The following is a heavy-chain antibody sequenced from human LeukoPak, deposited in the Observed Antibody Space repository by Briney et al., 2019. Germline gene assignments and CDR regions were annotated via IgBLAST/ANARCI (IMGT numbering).Heavy chain of an antibody. J-gene: IGHJ4*02. CDR3: ARDGPAQMVDLDY. D-gene: IGHD3-10*01. CDR2: IHPNNGDT. V-gene: IGHV1-2*02. Sequence: GSVKVSFKASGYTFSSTGWYLYWLRPAPGQGLECMGWIHPNNGDTAYAQKFEGRVAMTRDTSISTAYMELRRLRPDDTAVYFCARDGPAQMVDLDYWGQGTLVTVSS. CDR1: GYTFSSTGWY.